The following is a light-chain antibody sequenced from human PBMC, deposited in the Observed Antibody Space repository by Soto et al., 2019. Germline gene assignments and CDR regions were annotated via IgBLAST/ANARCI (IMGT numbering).Light chain of an antibody. CDR2: ENN. V-gene: IGLV1-51*02. Sequence: QSVLTQPPSVSAAPGQKVTISCSGSSSNIGNNYVSWYQQLPGTAPKLLIYENNKRPSGIPDRFSGSKSGTSATLGITVLQTGDEADYYCGTWDSSLSAGGVFGTGTKVTVL. J-gene: IGLJ1*01. CDR3: GTWDSSLSAGGV. CDR1: SSNIGNNY.